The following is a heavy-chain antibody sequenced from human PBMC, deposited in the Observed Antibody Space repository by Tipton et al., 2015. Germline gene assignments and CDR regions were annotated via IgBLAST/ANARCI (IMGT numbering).Heavy chain of an antibody. J-gene: IGHJ4*02. CDR3: ARLRGHIIMTRGDNAGFFYDY. CDR2: IYHTGSS. Sequence: TLSLTCTVYDGSFSGYYWGWIRQPPGKGLEWIGSIYHTGSSYSDLSLKSRVTLSVDTSKNQFSLRLASVTAADTAVYHCARLRGHIIMTRGDNAGFFYDYWGQGTLVTVAS. V-gene: IGHV4-39*01. D-gene: IGHD3-10*01. CDR1: DGSFSGYY.